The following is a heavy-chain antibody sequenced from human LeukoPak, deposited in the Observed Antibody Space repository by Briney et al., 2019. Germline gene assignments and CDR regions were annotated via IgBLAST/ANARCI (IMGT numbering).Heavy chain of an antibody. J-gene: IGHJ3*02. D-gene: IGHD1-26*01. V-gene: IGHV4-59*01. Sequence: SETLSLTCTVSGGSISSYYWSWIRQPPGKGLEWIGYIYYSGSTNYNPSLKSRVTISVDTSKNQFSLKLSSVTAADTAVYYCARDGYSGSYSHDAFDIWGQGTMVTLSS. CDR2: IYYSGST. CDR1: GGSISSYY. CDR3: ARDGYSGSYSHDAFDI.